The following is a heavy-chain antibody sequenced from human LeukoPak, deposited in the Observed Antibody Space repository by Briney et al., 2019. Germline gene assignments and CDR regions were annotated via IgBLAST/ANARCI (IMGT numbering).Heavy chain of an antibody. Sequence: QPGGSLRLSCVASGFTFNNYAMHWVRQAPGKGLEWVSTINGNGAATYYADSFKCRFLISRDNSKNTLYLQMNSLRAEDTDVYYCARVGQLDWYFDLWGRGTLVTVSS. CDR2: INGNGAAT. CDR1: GFTFNNYA. D-gene: IGHD6-13*01. V-gene: IGHV3-23*01. J-gene: IGHJ2*01. CDR3: ARVGQLDWYFDL.